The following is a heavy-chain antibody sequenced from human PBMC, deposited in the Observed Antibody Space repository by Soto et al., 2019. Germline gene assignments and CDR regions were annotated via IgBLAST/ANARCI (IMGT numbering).Heavy chain of an antibody. J-gene: IGHJ4*02. V-gene: IGHV3-9*01. CDR2: ISWNSGSTI. CDR3: ARESFSASPNFFDY. Sequence: GGSLRLSCAASGFTFDDYAMHRVRQAPGKGLEWVSGISWNSGSTIYYADSVKGRFTISRDDAKNSLYLQMDSLRADDTAVYYCARESFSASPNFFDYWGQGTLVTVSS. CDR1: GFTFDDYA. D-gene: IGHD3-3*02.